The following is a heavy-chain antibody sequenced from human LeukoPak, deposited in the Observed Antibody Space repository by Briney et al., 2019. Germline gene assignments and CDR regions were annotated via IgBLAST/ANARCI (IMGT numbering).Heavy chain of an antibody. CDR3: ARRRVVVASTDGASGAFDI. D-gene: IGHD2-15*01. CDR2: IYYSGST. V-gene: IGHV4-31*11. J-gene: IGHJ3*02. Sequence: SETLSLTCAVYGGSFSGYYWSWIRQHPGKGLEWIGYIYYSGSTYYNPSLRSRVTISVDTSKNQFSLRLSSVTAADTAVYFCARRRVVVASTDGASGAFDIWGQGTMVTVSS. CDR1: GGSFSGYY.